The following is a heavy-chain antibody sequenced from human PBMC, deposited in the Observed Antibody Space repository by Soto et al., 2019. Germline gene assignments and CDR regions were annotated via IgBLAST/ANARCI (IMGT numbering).Heavy chain of an antibody. J-gene: IGHJ4*02. Sequence: RVPYTASECTFNDFGRSWILKAQGKGLEWVANINQDGSEKYYVDSVKGRFTISRDNAKNSLSLQMNSLRAEDTALYYCAGLLRGVYSGYDNDFWGEGTLVTVSS. CDR3: AGLLRGVYSGYDNDF. D-gene: IGHD5-12*01. CDR2: INQDGSEK. V-gene: IGHV3-7*05. CDR1: ECTFNDFG.